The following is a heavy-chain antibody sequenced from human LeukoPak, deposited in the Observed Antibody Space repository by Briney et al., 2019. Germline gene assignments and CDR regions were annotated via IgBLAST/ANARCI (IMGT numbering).Heavy chain of an antibody. J-gene: IGHJ4*02. Sequence: SEALSLTCSVYGGSFSGYNWTWIRQPPGKGLEWIGEINHSGRTNYNPSLKSRVTISVDTSKNQFSLKLNSVTAADTAVYYCARGPPAKYDILTGYYNFHYWGQGTLVTVSS. D-gene: IGHD3-9*01. V-gene: IGHV4-34*01. CDR2: INHSGRT. CDR3: ARGPPAKYDILTGYYNFHY. CDR1: GGSFSGYN.